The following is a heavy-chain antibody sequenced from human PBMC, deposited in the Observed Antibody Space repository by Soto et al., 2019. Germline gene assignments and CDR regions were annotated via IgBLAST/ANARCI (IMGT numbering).Heavy chain of an antibody. CDR3: VRRIVVKPRYYFDY. CDR2: IYYTGSS. J-gene: IGHJ4*02. CDR1: GGSISSGDYY. D-gene: IGHD3-22*01. V-gene: IGHV4-30-4*01. Sequence: SETLSLTCTFSGGSISSGDYYWSWVRQPPGEDLEYIGYIYYTGSSYSNPSLKSRVTISVDTSKNQFSLKLSSVTAADTAVYYWVRRIVVKPRYYFDYWGQGTLVTVSS.